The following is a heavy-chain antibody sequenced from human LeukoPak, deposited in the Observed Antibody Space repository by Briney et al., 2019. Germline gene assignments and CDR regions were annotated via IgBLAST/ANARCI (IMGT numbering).Heavy chain of an antibody. J-gene: IGHJ4*02. D-gene: IGHD2-2*01. CDR1: GFTVSSNS. CDR3: AKDSRTFFDY. Sequence: GGSLRLSCTVSGFTVSSNSMSWVRQAPGKGLERVSFIYSGSTHYSDSVKGRFTISRDNSKNTLYLQMNSLRAEDTAVYYCAKDSRTFFDYWGQGTLVTVSS. V-gene: IGHV3-66*03. CDR2: IYSGST.